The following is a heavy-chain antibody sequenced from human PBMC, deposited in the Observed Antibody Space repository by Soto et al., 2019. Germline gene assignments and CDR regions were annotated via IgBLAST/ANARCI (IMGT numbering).Heavy chain of an antibody. V-gene: IGHV3-33*01. CDR1: GLPFNRNG. Sequence: HPGGSLRLSCAASGLPFNRNGMHWVRQAPGKGLGWVAVIWYDGSKEYYSDSVKGRFTISRDNSKNMLYLQMNSVRVEDTAVYFCARDRSAGNYFYYGMDVWGQGTTVTVSS. D-gene: IGHD1-1*01. CDR2: IWYDGSKE. CDR3: ARDRSAGNYFYYGMDV. J-gene: IGHJ6*02.